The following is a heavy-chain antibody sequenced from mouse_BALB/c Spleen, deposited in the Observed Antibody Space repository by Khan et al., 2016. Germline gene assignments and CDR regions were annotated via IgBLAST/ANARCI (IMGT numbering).Heavy chain of an antibody. CDR3: TRGVTTVVDYFDY. CDR2: ISSGGNT. CDR1: GFTFSSYA. J-gene: IGHJ2*01. V-gene: IGHV5-6-5*01. Sequence: EVELVESGGGLVKPGGSLKLSCAASGFTFSSYAMSWVRQTPEKRLEWVAFISSGGNTFYPASLMGRLTISRDNARNILYLQMSSLRSEDTAMYYCTRGVTTVVDYFDYWGQGTTVTVSS. D-gene: IGHD1-1*01.